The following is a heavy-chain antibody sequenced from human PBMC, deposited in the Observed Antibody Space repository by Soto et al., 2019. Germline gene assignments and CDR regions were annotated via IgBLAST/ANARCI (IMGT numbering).Heavy chain of an antibody. CDR2: IHKSATT. Sequence: SETLSLTCSVSGDSISNLDYFWAWIRQPPGQALEYIGYIHKSATTYYNPSFESRVAISVDTSKSQFSLNVTSVTAADTAVYYCAREYSSGWYGYFQHWGQGIPVTVSS. D-gene: IGHD6-19*01. V-gene: IGHV4-30-4*01. CDR1: GDSISNLDYF. J-gene: IGHJ1*01. CDR3: AREYSSGWYGYFQH.